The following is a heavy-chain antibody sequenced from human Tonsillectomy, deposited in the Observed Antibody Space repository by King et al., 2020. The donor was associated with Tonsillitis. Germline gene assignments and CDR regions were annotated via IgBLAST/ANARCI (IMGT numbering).Heavy chain of an antibody. CDR2: IWYDESNK. D-gene: IGHD1-26*01. CDR3: ARDKXFSGLHDY. J-gene: IGHJ4*01. V-gene: IGHV3-33*08. Sequence: VQLVESGGGVVQPGTSLRLSCAGSGFTFSNYGMHWVRQAPGKGLEWVAVIWYDESNKSYADSVKGRFTISRDNSKNTLYLQMNSLRADETALYYCARDKXFSGLHDYWGXGTLVTVSS. CDR1: GFTFSNYG.